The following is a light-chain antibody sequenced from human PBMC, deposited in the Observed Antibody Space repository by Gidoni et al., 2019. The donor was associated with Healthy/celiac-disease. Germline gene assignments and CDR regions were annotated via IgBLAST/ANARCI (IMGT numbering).Light chain of an antibody. V-gene: IGKV3-15*01. CDR1: QSVSSN. CDR2: GAP. J-gene: IGKJ5*01. CDR3: QQYNNWRPLA. Sequence: EILLTPSLATLSVSPGAIATLSCRASQSVSSNLAWYQQNPGQAPRLPIYGAPPRATGIPARCSGSGSGTEFNLTISSMQSEDFAVYYCQQYNNWRPLAFXQXTRLEI.